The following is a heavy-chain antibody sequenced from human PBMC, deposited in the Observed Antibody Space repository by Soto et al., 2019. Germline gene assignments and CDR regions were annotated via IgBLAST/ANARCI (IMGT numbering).Heavy chain of an antibody. J-gene: IGHJ4*02. CDR2: IIPVSGAA. Sequence: QVQLVQSGAEVKKPGSSVKVSCKASGGTFGSYAFSWVRQAPGQGLEWMGGIIPVSGAAHYAQKFQGRVTITADESTSTGYMELSSVSSQDTAVYYCATALGCRSTSCTLDYWGQGTRVIVSS. CDR1: GGTFGSYA. V-gene: IGHV1-69*01. D-gene: IGHD2-2*01. CDR3: ATALGCRSTSCTLDY.